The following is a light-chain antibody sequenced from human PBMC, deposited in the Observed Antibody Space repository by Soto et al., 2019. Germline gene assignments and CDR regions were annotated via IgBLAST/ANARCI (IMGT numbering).Light chain of an antibody. CDR2: EVS. CDR3: SSYTTSNTLV. J-gene: IGLJ2*01. V-gene: IGLV2-14*01. CDR1: SSDVGAYTY. Sequence: QSALTQPASVSGSPGQSITISCTGTSSDVGAYTYVSWYQQHPGKAPKLMIFEVSDRPSGVSNRFSGSKSGNTASLTISGLQAEDEADYYCSSYTTSNTLVFGGATKVTVL.